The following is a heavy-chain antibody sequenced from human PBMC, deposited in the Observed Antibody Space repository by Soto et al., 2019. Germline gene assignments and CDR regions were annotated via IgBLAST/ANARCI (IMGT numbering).Heavy chain of an antibody. CDR2: IIPIFGTA. V-gene: IGHV1-69*12. CDR1: GGTFSSYA. J-gene: IGHJ5*02. D-gene: IGHD3-22*01. Sequence: QVQLVQSGAEVKKPGSSVKVSCKASGGTFSSYAISWVRQAPGQGLEWMGEIIPIFGTANYAQKFQGRVTVLTHANPGHKLHWEFTITADESTSTAYMELSSLRSEDTAVYYCARDRGPSSGYYPYWFDPWGQGTLVTVSS. CDR3: ARDRGPSSGYYPYWFDP.